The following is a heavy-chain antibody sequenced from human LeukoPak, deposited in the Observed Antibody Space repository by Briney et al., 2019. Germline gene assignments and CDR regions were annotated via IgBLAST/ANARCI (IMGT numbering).Heavy chain of an antibody. V-gene: IGHV4-39*07. Sequence: SETLSLTCTVSGGSISSSSYYWGWIRQPPGKGLEWIGSIYYSGSTYYNPSLKSRVTISLDTSKNQFSLKLSSVTAADTAVYYCARAESDSSGYYSPPNWFDPWGQGTLVTVSS. J-gene: IGHJ5*02. D-gene: IGHD3-22*01. CDR2: IYYSGST. CDR1: GGSISSSSYY. CDR3: ARAESDSSGYYSPPNWFDP.